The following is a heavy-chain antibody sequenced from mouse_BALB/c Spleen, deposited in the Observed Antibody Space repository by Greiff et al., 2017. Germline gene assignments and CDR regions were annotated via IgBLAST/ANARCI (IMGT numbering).Heavy chain of an antibody. V-gene: IGHV2-6-4*01. J-gene: IGHJ1*01. D-gene: IGHD4-1*01. CDR3: ARTGANWDQGWYFDV. Sequence: QVQLKESGPGLVAPSQSLSITCTVSGFSLSRYSVHWVRQPPGKGLEWLGMIWGGGSTDYNSALKSRLSVSKDNSKSQVFLKMNSLQTDDTAMYYCARTGANWDQGWYFDVWGAGTTVTVSS. CDR2: IWGGGST. CDR1: GFSLSRYS.